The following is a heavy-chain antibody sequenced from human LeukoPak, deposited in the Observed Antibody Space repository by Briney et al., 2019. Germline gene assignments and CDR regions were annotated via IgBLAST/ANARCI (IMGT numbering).Heavy chain of an antibody. CDR2: VYYSGRT. CDR1: GGSISSYY. D-gene: IGHD2-15*01. CDR3: ARGRRRSYCSGGSCYPYYFDS. Sequence: PSETLSLTCTVSGGSISSYYWSWVRQPPGKGRGWDGYVYYSGRTNYNHSLKRRVPISVDTSKTQFSLKLSSVTAADTAVYYCARGRRRSYCSGGSCYPYYFDSSGQGTLVTLS. V-gene: IGHV4-59*01. J-gene: IGHJ4*02.